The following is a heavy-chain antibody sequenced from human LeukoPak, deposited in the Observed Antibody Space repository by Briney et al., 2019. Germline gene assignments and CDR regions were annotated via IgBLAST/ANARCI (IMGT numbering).Heavy chain of an antibody. V-gene: IGHV4-34*01. J-gene: IGHJ4*02. CDR3: TRMTTGHDY. Sequence: PSETLSVTCAVSGVSFNDYYWSWVRQTPGKGLEWIGEINHSGYTNDSPSLKSRVTLSIDTPRKQFSLNLRSVTVADTGIYYCTRMTTGHDYWGQGTLVTVSS. CDR2: INHSGYT. CDR1: GVSFNDYY. D-gene: IGHD4-17*01.